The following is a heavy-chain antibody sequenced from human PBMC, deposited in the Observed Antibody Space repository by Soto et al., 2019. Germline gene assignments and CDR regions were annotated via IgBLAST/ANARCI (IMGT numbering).Heavy chain of an antibody. D-gene: IGHD4-17*01. J-gene: IGHJ3*02. Sequence: QVQLQESGPGLVKPSETLSLTCTVSGGSISSYYWSWIRQPPGKGLEWIGYIYYSGSFNYNPSLKSRVTISVDTSKNQFSLKLSSVTAADTAVYYCARQYGDYVRGAFDIWGQGTMVTVSS. CDR2: IYYSGSF. V-gene: IGHV4-59*01. CDR3: ARQYGDYVRGAFDI. CDR1: GGSISSYY.